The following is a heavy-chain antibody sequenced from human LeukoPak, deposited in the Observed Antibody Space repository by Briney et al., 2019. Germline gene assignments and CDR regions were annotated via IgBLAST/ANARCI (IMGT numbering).Heavy chain of an antibody. CDR1: GYTFTSYG. V-gene: IGHV1-18*01. D-gene: IGHD3-3*01. J-gene: IGHJ1*01. CDR2: ISAYNGNT. CDR3: ARGTSISMYYDFWSGYYRPEYFQH. Sequence: ASVKVSCKASGYTFTSYGISWVRQAPGQGLEWMGWISAYNGNTNYARKLQGRVTMTTDTSTSTAYMELRSLRSDDTAVYYCARGTSISMYYDFWSGYYRPEYFQHWGQGTLVTVSS.